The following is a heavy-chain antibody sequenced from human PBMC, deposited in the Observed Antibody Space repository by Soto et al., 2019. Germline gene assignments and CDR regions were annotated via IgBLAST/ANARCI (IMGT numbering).Heavy chain of an antibody. D-gene: IGHD2-2*01. J-gene: IGHJ6*02. CDR2: IWYDGSNK. V-gene: IGHV3-33*01. CDR1: GFTFSSYG. Sequence: QTGGSLRLSCAASGFTFSSYGMHWVRQAPGKGLEWVAVIWYDGSNKYYADSVKGRFTISRDNSKNTLYLQMNSLRAEDTAVYYCARDADIVVVPAAYYYYYGMDVWGQGTTVTVSS. CDR3: ARDADIVVVPAAYYYYYGMDV.